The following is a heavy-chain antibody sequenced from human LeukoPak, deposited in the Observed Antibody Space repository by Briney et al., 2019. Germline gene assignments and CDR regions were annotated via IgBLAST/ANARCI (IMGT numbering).Heavy chain of an antibody. D-gene: IGHD2-2*01. J-gene: IGHJ6*03. CDR1: GGSISSYY. V-gene: IGHV4-59*01. CDR3: ARDHQDCSSTSCLGYYYYMDV. CDR2: IYYSGST. Sequence: SETLSLTCTVSGGSISSYYWSWIRQPPGKGLEWIGYIYYSGSTNYNPSLKSRVTISVDTSKNQFSLKLSSVTATDTAVYYCARDHQDCSSTSCLGYYYYMDVWGKGTTVTVSS.